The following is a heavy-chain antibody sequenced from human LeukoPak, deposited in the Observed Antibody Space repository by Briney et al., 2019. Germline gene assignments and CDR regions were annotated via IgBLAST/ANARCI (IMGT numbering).Heavy chain of an antibody. CDR1: GFTFSSYE. CDR3: AREGSSGFQRDDAFDM. V-gene: IGHV3-48*03. CDR2: ISGSGSTI. J-gene: IGHJ3*02. Sequence: PGGSLRLSCAASGFTFSSYEMNWVRQAPGKGLEWVSFISGSGSTIYYADSVKGRFTISRDNAKNSLYLQMNSLRAEDTALYYCAREGSSGFQRDDAFDMWGQGTMVTVSS. D-gene: IGHD6-19*01.